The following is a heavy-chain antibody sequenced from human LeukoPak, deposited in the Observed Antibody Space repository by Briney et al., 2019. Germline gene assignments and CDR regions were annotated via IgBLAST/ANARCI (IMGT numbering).Heavy chain of an antibody. Sequence: GGSLRLSCAASGFTFSSYWMSWVRQAPGKGLEWVAHIKQDGSEKYYVDSVKGRFTISRDNAKNSLYLQMNSLRAEDTAVYYCARDRERYSYGPGYFDYWGQGTLVTVSS. CDR1: GFTFSSYW. CDR2: IKQDGSEK. D-gene: IGHD5-18*01. V-gene: IGHV3-7*01. CDR3: ARDRERYSYGPGYFDY. J-gene: IGHJ4*02.